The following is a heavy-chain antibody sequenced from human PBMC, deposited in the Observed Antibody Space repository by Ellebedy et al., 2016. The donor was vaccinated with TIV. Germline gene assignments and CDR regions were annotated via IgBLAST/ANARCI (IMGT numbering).Heavy chain of an antibody. J-gene: IGHJ4*02. Sequence: GGSLRLXCAASGFTFSSYAMSWVRQAPGKGLEWVSAISGSGGSTYYVDSVKGRFTISRDNSKNTLYLQMNSLRAEDTAVYYCARDSLAYSYGSGPAYWGQGTLVTVSS. CDR1: GFTFSSYA. CDR3: ARDSLAYSYGSGPAY. CDR2: ISGSGGST. D-gene: IGHD5-18*01. V-gene: IGHV3-23*01.